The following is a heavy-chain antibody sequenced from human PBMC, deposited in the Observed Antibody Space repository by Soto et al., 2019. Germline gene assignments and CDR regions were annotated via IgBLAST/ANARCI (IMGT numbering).Heavy chain of an antibody. Sequence: SETLSLTCTVSGGSISSGGYYWSWIRQHPGKGLEWIGYIYYSGSTNYNPSLKSRVTISVDTSKNQFSLKLSSVTAADTAVYYCARTYDSSGYYYSGSAFDYWGQGTLVTVS. J-gene: IGHJ4*02. D-gene: IGHD3-22*01. V-gene: IGHV4-61*08. CDR3: ARTYDSSGYYYSGSAFDY. CDR2: IYYSGST. CDR1: GGSISSGGYY.